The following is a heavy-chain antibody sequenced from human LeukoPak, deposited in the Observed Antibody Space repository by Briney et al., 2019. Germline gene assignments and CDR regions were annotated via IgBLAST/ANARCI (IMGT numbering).Heavy chain of an antibody. D-gene: IGHD6-13*01. CDR3: ARVGVIVAAGTFDY. J-gene: IGHJ4*02. CDR1: GFTFSDYY. V-gene: IGHV3-11*06. Sequence: GGSLRLSCTASGFTFSDYYMSWIRQAPGKGLERVSYISSSGSDTNYADSVRGRFTVSRDNAKNSLYLQMNSLRAEDTAFYYCARVGVIVAAGTFDYWGQGTLVTVSS. CDR2: ISSSGSDT.